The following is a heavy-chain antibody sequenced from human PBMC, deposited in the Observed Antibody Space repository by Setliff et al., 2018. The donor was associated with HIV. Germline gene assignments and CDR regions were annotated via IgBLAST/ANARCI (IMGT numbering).Heavy chain of an antibody. CDR1: GYAFTGYY. Sequence: ASVKVSCKASGYAFTGYYIHWVRQAPGQGLEWMGWINPNSGGTNYAQNFQGRVTMTRVTSISTAYMEMSRLRSDDTAMYYCARESSGWSPPYYGMDVWGQGTTVTVSS. V-gene: IGHV1-2*02. J-gene: IGHJ6*02. CDR3: ARESSGWSPPYYGMDV. D-gene: IGHD6-19*01. CDR2: INPNSGGT.